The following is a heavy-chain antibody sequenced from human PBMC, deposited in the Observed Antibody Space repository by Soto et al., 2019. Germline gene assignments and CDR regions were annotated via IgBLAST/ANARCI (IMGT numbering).Heavy chain of an antibody. V-gene: IGHV4-34*01. CDR3: ARVGGRITIFGVVTSHNWFDP. J-gene: IGHJ5*02. D-gene: IGHD3-3*01. CDR1: GFTFSDYY. Sequence: PGGSLRLSCAASGFTFSDYYMNWIRQPPGKGLEWIGEINHSGSTNYNPSLKSRVTISVDTSKNQFSLKLSSVTAADTAVYYCARVGGRITIFGVVTSHNWFDPWGQGTLVTVSS. CDR2: INHSGST.